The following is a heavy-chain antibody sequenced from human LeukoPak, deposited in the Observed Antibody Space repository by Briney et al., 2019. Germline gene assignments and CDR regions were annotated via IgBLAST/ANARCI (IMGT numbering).Heavy chain of an antibody. Sequence: PGGSPRLSCAASGFTFSSYGMHWVRQAPGKGLEWVAFIRYDGSNKYYADSVKGRFTISRDNSKNTLYLQMNSLKTEDTAVYYCAKAGSNWYPYYFDFWGQGTLVTVSS. CDR3: AKAGSNWYPYYFDF. CDR2: IRYDGSNK. V-gene: IGHV3-30*02. D-gene: IGHD6-13*01. J-gene: IGHJ4*02. CDR1: GFTFSSYG.